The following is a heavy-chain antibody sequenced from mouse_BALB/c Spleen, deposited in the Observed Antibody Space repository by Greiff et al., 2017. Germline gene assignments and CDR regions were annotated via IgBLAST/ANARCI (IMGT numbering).Heavy chain of an antibody. CDR2: TDPANGNT. Sequence: EVQLVESGAELVKPGASVKLSCTASGFNIKDTYMHWVKQRPEQGLEWIGRTDPANGNTKYDPKFQGKATITADTSSNTAYLQLSSLTSEDTAVYYCAGNYAMDYWGQGTSVTVSS. V-gene: IGHV14-3*02. CDR3: AGNYAMDY. J-gene: IGHJ4*01. CDR1: GFNIKDTY.